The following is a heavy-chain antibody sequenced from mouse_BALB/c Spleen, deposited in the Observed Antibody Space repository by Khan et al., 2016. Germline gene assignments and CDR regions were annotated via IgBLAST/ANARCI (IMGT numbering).Heavy chain of an antibody. V-gene: IGHV1-7*01. Sequence: QVQLQQSGAELAKPGASVKMSCKASGYTFTSYWMHWVKQRPGQGLEWIGYINPSTGYTEYNQKFKDKATLTADKSSSTAYMQLSSLTSEDAAVYYWASTMVTTAWFAYWGQGTLVTVSA. CDR3: ASTMVTTAWFAY. D-gene: IGHD2-1*01. CDR1: GYTFTSYW. CDR2: INPSTGYT. J-gene: IGHJ3*01.